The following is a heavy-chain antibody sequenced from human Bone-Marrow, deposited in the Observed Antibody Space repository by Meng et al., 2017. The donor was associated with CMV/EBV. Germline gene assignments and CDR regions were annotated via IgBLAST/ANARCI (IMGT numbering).Heavy chain of an antibody. Sequence: SETLSLTCTVSGGSVNSVSYYWSWIRQPPGKGLEWIGHIYYIGSTSYNPSLKSRITISVDTSKNQFSLKLSSMTAADTAVYYCARDRSGGDAYQIWGQGTRVTGSS. J-gene: IGHJ3*02. D-gene: IGHD1-26*01. CDR1: GGSVNSVSYY. V-gene: IGHV4-61*01. CDR2: IYYIGST. CDR3: ARDRSGGDAYQI.